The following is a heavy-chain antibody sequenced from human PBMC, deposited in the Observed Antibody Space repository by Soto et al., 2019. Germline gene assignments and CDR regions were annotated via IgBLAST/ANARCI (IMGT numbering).Heavy chain of an antibody. J-gene: IGHJ6*02. CDR2: IDPSDSYT. Sequence: PGESLKISCKGSGYSFTSYWISWVRQMPGKGLEWMGRIDPSDSYTNYSPSFQGHVTISADKSISTAYLQWSSLKASDTAMYYCARQGVAARPYYYYYGMDVRGQGTTVTVSS. V-gene: IGHV5-10-1*01. CDR3: ARQGVAARPYYYYYGMDV. D-gene: IGHD6-6*01. CDR1: GYSFTSYW.